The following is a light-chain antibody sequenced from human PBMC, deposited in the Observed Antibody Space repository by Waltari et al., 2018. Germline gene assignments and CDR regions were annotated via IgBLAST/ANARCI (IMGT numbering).Light chain of an antibody. CDR1: QSLSRSR. Sequence: EIVLTQSPGTLSLSPGERATLSCRASQSLSRSRLAWYLHKPGQAPRLLIYGASSRATGIPDRFSGGGSGTDFSLTISRVEPEDFAVYYCQQYGSSVMYTFGQGTKLEIK. V-gene: IGKV3-20*01. CDR3: QQYGSSVMYT. CDR2: GAS. J-gene: IGKJ2*01.